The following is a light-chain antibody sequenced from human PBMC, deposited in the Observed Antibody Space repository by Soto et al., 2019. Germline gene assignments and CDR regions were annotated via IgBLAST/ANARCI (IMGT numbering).Light chain of an antibody. Sequence: QSALTQPASVSGSPGQSITISCTGTSSDVGGYHYVSWYQQHPGKAPKLMIYEVSNRPSGVSNRFSGSKSGNTASLTISGLQAEDEADYYCSSYTSRSTVVFGGGTKLAVL. CDR2: EVS. J-gene: IGLJ2*01. CDR3: SSYTSRSTVV. CDR1: SSDVGGYHY. V-gene: IGLV2-14*01.